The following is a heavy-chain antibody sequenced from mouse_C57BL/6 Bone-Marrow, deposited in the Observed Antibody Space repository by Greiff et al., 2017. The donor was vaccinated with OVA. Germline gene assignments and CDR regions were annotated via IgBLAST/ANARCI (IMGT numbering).Heavy chain of an antibody. Sequence: QVQLQQSGAELVKPGASVKISCKASGYAFSSYWMNWVKQRPGKGLEWIGQIYPGDGDTNYNGKFKGKATLTADKSSSTAYMQLSSLTSEDSAVYFCAREVYYDYDVRLAYWGQGTLVTVSA. CDR1: GYAFSSYW. CDR3: AREVYYDYDVRLAY. J-gene: IGHJ3*01. CDR2: IYPGDGDT. D-gene: IGHD2-4*01. V-gene: IGHV1-80*01.